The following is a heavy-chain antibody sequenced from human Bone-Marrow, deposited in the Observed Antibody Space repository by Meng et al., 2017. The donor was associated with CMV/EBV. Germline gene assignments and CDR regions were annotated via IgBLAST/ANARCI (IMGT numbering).Heavy chain of an antibody. CDR1: GFTFSSYD. Sequence: GESLKISCAASGFTFSSYDMHWVRQATGKGLEWVSAIGTAGDTYYPDSVKGRFTISRDNSKNTLYLQMNRLRAEDTAVYYCAREGSPMAPVGWGQGTLVTVSS. J-gene: IGHJ4*02. CDR3: AREGSPMAPVG. V-gene: IGHV3-13*01. D-gene: IGHD3-10*01. CDR2: IGTAGDT.